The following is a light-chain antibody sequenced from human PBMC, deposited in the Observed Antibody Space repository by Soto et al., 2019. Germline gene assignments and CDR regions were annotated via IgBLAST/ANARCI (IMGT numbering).Light chain of an antibody. CDR2: EVS. V-gene: IGLV2-14*01. CDR1: SSDVGGYNY. J-gene: IGLJ3*02. CDR3: SSYSTSSTVRL. Sequence: SALTQPASVSGSPGQSITISCTGTSSDVGGYNYVSWYQQNPGKAPKLMIFEVSNRPSGVSNRFSGSKSGNTASLTISGLQAEDEADYYCSSYSTSSTVRLFGGGTKVTVL.